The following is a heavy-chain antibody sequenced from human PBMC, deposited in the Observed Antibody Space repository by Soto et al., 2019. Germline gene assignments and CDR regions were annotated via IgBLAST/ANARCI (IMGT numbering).Heavy chain of an antibody. D-gene: IGHD3-9*01. V-gene: IGHV4-30-4*01. CDR3: ARDLTYYDILTGYPYRLFDY. CDR1: GGSISSGDYY. CDR2: IYYSGST. Sequence: SETLSLTCTVSGGSISSGDYYWSWIRQPPGKGLEWIGYIYYSGSTYYNPSLKSRVTISVDTSKNQFSLKLSSVTAADTAVYYCARDLTYYDILTGYPYRLFDYWGQXTLVTVS. J-gene: IGHJ4*02.